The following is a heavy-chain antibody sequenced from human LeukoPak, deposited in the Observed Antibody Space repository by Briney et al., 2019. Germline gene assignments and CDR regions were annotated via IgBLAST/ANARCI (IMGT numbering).Heavy chain of an antibody. Sequence: PGGSLRLSCAASGFTFSDFWMSWVRQAPGKGLQWVSYISTSSSTIYYADSVKGRFTISRDNAKNSLYLQMNSLRAEDTAVYYCAREYYGDPDYWGQGTLVTVSS. CDR2: ISTSSSTI. D-gene: IGHD4-17*01. J-gene: IGHJ4*02. CDR1: GFTFSDFW. V-gene: IGHV3-48*01. CDR3: AREYYGDPDY.